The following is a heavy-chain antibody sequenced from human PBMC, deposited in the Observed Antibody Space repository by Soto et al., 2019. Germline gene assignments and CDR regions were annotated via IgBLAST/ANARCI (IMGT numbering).Heavy chain of an antibody. Sequence: QITLKESGPTLVKPAQPLALTCSFSGFSLTTDGEGVGWVRQPTGEALELLALLYWDDDERYSPSLKTRLTITKNPSKKHVVLIMTTMDPVDTATYYWAHSRNLSTEEAQVGDFDYWGQGTLVTVSS. CDR1: GFSLTTDGEG. V-gene: IGHV2-5*02. J-gene: IGHJ4*02. CDR3: AHSRNLSTEEAQVGDFDY. CDR2: LYWDDDE. D-gene: IGHD3-16*01.